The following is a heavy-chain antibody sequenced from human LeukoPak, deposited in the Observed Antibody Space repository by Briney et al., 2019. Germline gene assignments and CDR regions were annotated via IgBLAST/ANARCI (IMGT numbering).Heavy chain of an antibody. J-gene: IGHJ4*02. CDR2: INPSGGST. V-gene: IGHV1-46*01. Sequence: GESLRISCKGSGYSFTSYYMHWVRQAPGQGLEWMGIINPSGGSTSYAQKFQGRVTMTRDTSTSTVYMELSSLRSEDTAVYYCARDRPGYTFDYWGQGTLVTVSS. CDR1: GYSFTSYY. D-gene: IGHD5-24*01. CDR3: ARDRPGYTFDY.